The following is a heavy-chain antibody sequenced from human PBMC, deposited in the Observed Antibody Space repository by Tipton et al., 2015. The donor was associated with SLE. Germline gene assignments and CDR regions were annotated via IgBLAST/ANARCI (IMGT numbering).Heavy chain of an antibody. CDR1: GGSFSGYY. Sequence: TLSLTCAVYGGSFSGYYWSWIRQPPGKGLEWIGCIYYSGSTYYNPSLKSRVTISVDTSKNQFSLKLSSVTAADTAVYYCADQGGWFDAFDIWGQGTMVTVSS. CDR2: IYYSGST. V-gene: IGHV4-34*01. CDR3: ADQGGWFDAFDI. J-gene: IGHJ3*02. D-gene: IGHD2-15*01.